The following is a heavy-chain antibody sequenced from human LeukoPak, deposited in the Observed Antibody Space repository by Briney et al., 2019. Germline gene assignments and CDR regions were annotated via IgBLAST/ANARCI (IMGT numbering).Heavy chain of an antibody. D-gene: IGHD6-13*01. CDR3: ARQSADSSSWNFDAFDI. CDR2: IYPGDSDT. CDR1: GYSFINYW. J-gene: IGHJ3*02. Sequence: GESLKISCKGSGYSFINYWIGWVRQMPGKGLEWMGIIYPGDSDTRYSPSFQGQVIISADKSISTAYLQWSSLKASDTAMYYCARQSADSSSWNFDAFDIWGQGTMVTVSS. V-gene: IGHV5-51*01.